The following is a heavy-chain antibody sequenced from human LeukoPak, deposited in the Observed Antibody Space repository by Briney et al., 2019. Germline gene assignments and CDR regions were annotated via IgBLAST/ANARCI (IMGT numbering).Heavy chain of an antibody. CDR1: GFTFSSYG. J-gene: IGHJ4*02. Sequence: PGGSLRLSCVASGFTFSSYGMHRVRQAPGKGLEWVAFIWYDGSNKYYADSVKGRFTISRDNSKNTLYLQMNSLRAEDTAVYYCAKSYSYGYDYWGQGTLVTVSS. D-gene: IGHD5-18*01. CDR2: IWYDGSNK. CDR3: AKSYSYGYDY. V-gene: IGHV3-30*02.